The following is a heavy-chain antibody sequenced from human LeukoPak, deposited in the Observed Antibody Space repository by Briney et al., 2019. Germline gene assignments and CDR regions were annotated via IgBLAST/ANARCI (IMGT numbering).Heavy chain of an antibody. J-gene: IGHJ4*02. CDR3: AKDLVLSGYDLTFDY. Sequence: PGRSLRLSCAASGFTFDDYAMHWVRQAPGKGLEWVSGISWNSGSIGYADSVKGQFTISRDNAKNSLYLQMNSLRAEDTALYYCAKDLVLSGYDLTFDYWGQGTLVTVSS. V-gene: IGHV3-9*01. D-gene: IGHD5-12*01. CDR1: GFTFDDYA. CDR2: ISWNSGSI.